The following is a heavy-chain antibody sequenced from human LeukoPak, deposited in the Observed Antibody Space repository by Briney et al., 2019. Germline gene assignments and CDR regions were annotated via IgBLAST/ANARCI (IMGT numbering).Heavy chain of an antibody. V-gene: IGHV3-53*01. CDR2: ITSGGNT. J-gene: IGHJ4*02. D-gene: IGHD5-12*01. CDR1: GFTVSSNY. Sequence: QPGGSLRLSCAASGFTVSSNYMNWVRQAPGKGLEWVSVITSGGNTYYADSVKGRFTTSRDNSKNTLYVQMNSLGAEDTAIYYCARGRGYRDYDRPLDYWGQGTLVTVSS. CDR3: ARGRGYRDYDRPLDY.